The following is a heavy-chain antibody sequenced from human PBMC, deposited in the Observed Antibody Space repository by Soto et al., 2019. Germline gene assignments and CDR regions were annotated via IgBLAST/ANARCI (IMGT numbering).Heavy chain of an antibody. J-gene: IGHJ4*02. Sequence: GGSLRLSCAASGFTFSSYAMSWVRQAPGKGLEWVSAISGSGGSTYYADSVKGRFTISRDNSKNTLYLQMNSLRAEDTAVYYCAKAATFWELLMSRYYFDYWGQGALVTVLL. CDR3: AKAATFWELLMSRYYFDY. V-gene: IGHV3-23*01. D-gene: IGHD1-26*01. CDR1: GFTFSSYA. CDR2: ISGSGGST.